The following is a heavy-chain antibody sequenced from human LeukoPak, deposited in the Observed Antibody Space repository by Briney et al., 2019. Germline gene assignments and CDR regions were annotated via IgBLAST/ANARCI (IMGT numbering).Heavy chain of an antibody. CDR1: RYTFSSYT. Sequence: GGSLRLSCAASRYTFSSYTMNWVRQAPGKGRGWVSSISSTCTYIYYADSLKGRFTICRDNAKKSLYLQMNSLRREDTAVHYCARDTARGRLVFIDVWDKGTTVTVSS. CDR2: ISSTCTYI. J-gene: IGHJ6*03. CDR3: ARDTARGRLVFIDV. V-gene: IGHV3-21*01. D-gene: IGHD5-18*01.